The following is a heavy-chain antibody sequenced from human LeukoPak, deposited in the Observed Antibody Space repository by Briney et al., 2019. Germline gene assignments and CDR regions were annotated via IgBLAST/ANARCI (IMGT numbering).Heavy chain of an antibody. V-gene: IGHV3-7*03. Sequence: PGGSLRLSCAASGFTFNIYWMSWVRQAPGKGLEWVANINQDGSEKNYVDSVKGRFTISRDNAKNSLYLQMNSLRAEDTAVYYCAKLLWELHDAFDIWGQGTMVTVSS. J-gene: IGHJ3*02. CDR1: GFTFNIYW. CDR2: INQDGSEK. CDR3: AKLLWELHDAFDI. D-gene: IGHD1-26*01.